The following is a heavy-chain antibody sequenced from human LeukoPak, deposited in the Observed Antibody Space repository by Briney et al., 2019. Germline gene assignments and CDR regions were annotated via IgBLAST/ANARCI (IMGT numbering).Heavy chain of an antibody. J-gene: IGHJ4*02. CDR2: MNPNSGNT. CDR3: ARGGGYNYGYNDY. D-gene: IGHD5-18*01. Sequence: ASVKVSCKASGYTFTSYYMHWVRQAPGQGLEWMGWMNPNSGNTGYAQKFQGRVTMTRYTSISTAYMELGSLRSEDTAVYYCARGGGYNYGYNDYWGQGTLVTVSS. CDR1: GYTFTSYY. V-gene: IGHV1-8*02.